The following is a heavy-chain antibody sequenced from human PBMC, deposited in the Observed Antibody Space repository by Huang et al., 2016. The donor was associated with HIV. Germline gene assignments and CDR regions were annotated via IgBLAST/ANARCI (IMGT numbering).Heavy chain of an antibody. Sequence: QVQLVQSGAEVKKPGSSVKVSCKASGGTFSSNAISWMRQAPGQGLEWMGGIIAMYATTNYAQKFQGRVTIIAHESTSTAYMELSSLTSEDTAVYYCALTLGYFYAMDVWGQGTTVTVSS. V-gene: IGHV1-69*01. CDR3: ALTLGYFYAMDV. CDR1: GGTFSSNA. CDR2: IIAMYATT. D-gene: IGHD2-2*01. J-gene: IGHJ6*02.